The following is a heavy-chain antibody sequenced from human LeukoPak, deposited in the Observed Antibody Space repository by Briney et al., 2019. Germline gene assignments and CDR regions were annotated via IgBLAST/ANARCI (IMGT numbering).Heavy chain of an antibody. CDR3: ARERAGIAAAGTVYFDY. V-gene: IGHV1-2*02. D-gene: IGHD6-13*01. Sequence: ASVKVSCKASGYTFTGYYMHWVRQAPGQGLEWMGWINPNSGGTNYAQKFQGRVTMTRDMSISTAYMELSRLRSDDTAVYYCARERAGIAAAGTVYFDYWGQGTLVTVSS. J-gene: IGHJ4*02. CDR2: INPNSGGT. CDR1: GYTFTGYY.